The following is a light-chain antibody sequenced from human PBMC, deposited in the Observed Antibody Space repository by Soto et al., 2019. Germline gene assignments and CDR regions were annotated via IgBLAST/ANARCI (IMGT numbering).Light chain of an antibody. V-gene: IGKV1-39*01. CDR3: QQTYNTPRT. Sequence: DIQMTQSPSPFSACVGDSVTITCRASQGIRTYLNWYQQKPGKAPKLLIYATSSLQSGVPSRFSGSGSGTDFTLTISSLQPEDFATYYCQQTYNTPRTFGQGTKVDIK. J-gene: IGKJ1*01. CDR2: ATS. CDR1: QGIRTY.